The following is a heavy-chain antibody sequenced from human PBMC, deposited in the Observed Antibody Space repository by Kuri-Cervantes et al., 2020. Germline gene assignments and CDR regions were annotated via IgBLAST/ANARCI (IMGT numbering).Heavy chain of an antibody. Sequence: LRLSCTVSGGSISSGSYYWSWIRQPAGKGLEWIGRIYTSGSTNYNPSLKSRVTMSVDTSKNQLSLKLSSVTAADTAVYYCALKTYAFDIWGQGTMVTVSS. V-gene: IGHV4-61*02. J-gene: IGHJ3*02. CDR1: GGSISSGSYY. CDR2: IYTSGST. CDR3: ALKTYAFDI.